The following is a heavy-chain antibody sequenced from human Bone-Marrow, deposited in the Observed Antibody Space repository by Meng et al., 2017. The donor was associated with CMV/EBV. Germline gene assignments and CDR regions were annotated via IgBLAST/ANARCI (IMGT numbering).Heavy chain of an antibody. D-gene: IGHD3-22*01. J-gene: IGHJ4*02. V-gene: IGHV4-4*02. CDR3: ARSPRGGYDASGYYPSPAPFDI. Sequence: GSLRLSCAASGFTFSSYAMSWVRQSPAKGLEWIGEIYHSGSSNYNPSLKSRVTISVDKSKNQFSLKLNSVSAADTAVYYCARSPRGGYDASGYYPSPAPFDIWGPGTLVTVSS. CDR2: IYHSGSS. CDR1: GFTFSSYAM.